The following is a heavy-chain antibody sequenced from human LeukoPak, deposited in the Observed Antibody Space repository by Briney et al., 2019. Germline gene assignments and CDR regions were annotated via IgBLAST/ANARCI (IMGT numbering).Heavy chain of an antibody. J-gene: IGHJ6*02. V-gene: IGHV3-11*01. D-gene: IGHD1-26*01. CDR3: ARDRGGSYLVGYYYYGMDV. CDR1: GFTFSDYY. Sequence: GGSLRLSCAASGFTFSDYYMSWIRQAPGKGLGWVSYIGSRGSTIYYADSVKGRFTISRDNAKNSVYLQMNSLSVEDTAVYYCARDRGGSYLVGYYYYGMDVWGQGTTVTVSS. CDR2: IGSRGSTI.